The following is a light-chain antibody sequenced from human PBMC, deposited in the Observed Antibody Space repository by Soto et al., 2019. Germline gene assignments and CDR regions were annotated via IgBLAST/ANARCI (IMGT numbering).Light chain of an antibody. J-gene: IGLJ1*01. Sequence: QSVLTQPPSVCGAPGQRVTISCTGSSSNIGAGYDVHWYQQLPGTAPKLLIYGNSNRPSGVPDRFSGSKSGTSASLAITGLQAEDEADYYCQSYDSSLSRYVFGTGTKLTVL. CDR3: QSYDSSLSRYV. CDR2: GNS. CDR1: SSNIGAGYD. V-gene: IGLV1-40*01.